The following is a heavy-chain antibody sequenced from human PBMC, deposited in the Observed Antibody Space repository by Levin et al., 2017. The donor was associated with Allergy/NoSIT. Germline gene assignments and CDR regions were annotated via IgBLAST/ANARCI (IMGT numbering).Heavy chain of an antibody. V-gene: IGHV3-23*01. Sequence: GGSLRLSCAASGFTFSSYAMSWVRQAPGKGLAWVSGFSGRGGITYYADSVKGRFTISRDNSKNTLYLQMNSLRAEDTAVYYCAKGGYYESSAYYPLAFDYWGQGTLVTVSS. D-gene: IGHD3-22*01. CDR2: FSGRGGIT. CDR1: GFTFSSYA. J-gene: IGHJ4*02. CDR3: AKGGYYESSAYYPLAFDY.